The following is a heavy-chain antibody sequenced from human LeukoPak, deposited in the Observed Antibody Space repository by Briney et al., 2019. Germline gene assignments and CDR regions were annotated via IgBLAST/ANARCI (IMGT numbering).Heavy chain of an antibody. CDR2: ISSSSSYI. D-gene: IGHD6-13*01. V-gene: IGHV3-21*01. CDR3: ARGSRGSSSWMDY. Sequence: GGSLRLSCAASGFTFSSYSMNWVRQAPGKGLEWVSSISSSSSYIYYADSVKGRFTISRDNAKNSLYLQMNSLRAEDTAVYYCARGSRGSSSWMDYWGRGTLVTVSS. CDR1: GFTFSSYS. J-gene: IGHJ4*02.